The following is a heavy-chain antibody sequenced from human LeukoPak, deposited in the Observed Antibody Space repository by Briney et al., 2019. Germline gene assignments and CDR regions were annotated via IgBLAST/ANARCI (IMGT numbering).Heavy chain of an antibody. CDR2: INPNSGGT. V-gene: IGHV1-2*02. D-gene: IGHD3-22*01. CDR1: GYTFTGYY. J-gene: IGHJ4*02. Sequence: ASVKVSCKASGYTFTGYYMHWVRQAPGQGLEWMGWINPNSGGTNYAQKFQGRVTMTRDTSISTAYMELSRLRSDDTAVYYCARDAQFPYYYDSSGYYYVPEYYFDYWGQGTLVTVSS. CDR3: ARDAQFPYYYDSSGYYYVPEYYFDY.